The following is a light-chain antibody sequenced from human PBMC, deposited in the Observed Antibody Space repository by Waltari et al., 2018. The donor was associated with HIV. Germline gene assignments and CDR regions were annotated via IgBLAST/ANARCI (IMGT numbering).Light chain of an antibody. V-gene: IGLV10-54*01. J-gene: IGLJ3*02. CDR2: MNN. Sequence: GLTQPPSVSKTLGQTAILTCDGNFNNVGNQGAAWLQQHQGRPPKLLSYMNNNRPSGASTRFSASRSGDTAYLSISLLQSDDEADYYCSSWDSSVASWVFGGGTRLTVL. CDR3: SSWDSSVASWV. CDR1: FNNVGNQG.